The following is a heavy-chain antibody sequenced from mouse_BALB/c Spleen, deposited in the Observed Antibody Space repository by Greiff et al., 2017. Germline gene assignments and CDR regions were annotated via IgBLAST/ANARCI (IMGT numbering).Heavy chain of an antibody. Sequence: EVKLMESGGGLVQPGGSRKLSCAASGFTFSSFGMHWVRQAPEKGLEWVAYISSGSSTIYYADTVKGRFTISRDNPKNTLFLQMTSLRSEDTAMYYCARSVDSSGPLFDYWGQGTTLTVSS. CDR1: GFTFSSFG. D-gene: IGHD3-2*01. J-gene: IGHJ2*01. V-gene: IGHV5-17*02. CDR3: ARSVDSSGPLFDY. CDR2: ISSGSSTI.